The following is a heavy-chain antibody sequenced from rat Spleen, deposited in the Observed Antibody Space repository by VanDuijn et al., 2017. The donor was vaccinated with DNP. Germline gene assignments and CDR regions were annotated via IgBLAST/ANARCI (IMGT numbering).Heavy chain of an antibody. V-gene: IGHV5-22*01. CDR3: TTGGHYFDY. CDR2: ITNAGSST. CDR1: GFTFSNYY. J-gene: IGHJ2*01. Sequence: EVQLVESGGGLVQPGGSMKLSCAASGFTFSNYYMAWVRQAPKKGLEWVASITNAGSSTYFGDSVKGRFTISRDNAKDTLYLQMDSLRSEDTATYYCTTGGHYFDYWGQGVVVTVSS.